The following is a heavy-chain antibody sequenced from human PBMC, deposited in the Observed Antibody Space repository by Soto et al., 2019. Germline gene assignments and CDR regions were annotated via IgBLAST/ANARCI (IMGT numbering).Heavy chain of an antibody. V-gene: IGHV1-2*04. Sequence: ASVKVSCKASGYTFTGYYMHWVRQAPGQGLEWMGWINPNSGGTNYAQKFQGWVTMTRDTSISTAYMELSRLRSDDTAVYYCARGYGDYLYYYYMDVWGKGTTVTVSS. J-gene: IGHJ6*03. CDR1: GYTFTGYY. D-gene: IGHD4-17*01. CDR2: INPNSGGT. CDR3: ARGYGDYLYYYYMDV.